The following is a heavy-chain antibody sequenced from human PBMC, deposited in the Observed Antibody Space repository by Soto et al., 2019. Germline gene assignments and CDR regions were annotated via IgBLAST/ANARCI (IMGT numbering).Heavy chain of an antibody. CDR3: ARGAHSRIYCSSTSCVAFDI. D-gene: IGHD2-2*01. Sequence: QVQLVQSGAEVKKPGSSVKVSCKASGGTFSSYAISWVRQAPGQGLEWMGGIIPIFGTANYAQKFQGRVTITADESTSTAYMELSSLRSEETAVYYCARGAHSRIYCSSTSCVAFDIWGQGTMVTVSS. CDR2: IIPIFGTA. V-gene: IGHV1-69*01. J-gene: IGHJ3*02. CDR1: GGTFSSYA.